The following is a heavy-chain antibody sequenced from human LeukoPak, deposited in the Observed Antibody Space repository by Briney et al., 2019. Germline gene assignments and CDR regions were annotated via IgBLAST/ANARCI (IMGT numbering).Heavy chain of an antibody. V-gene: IGHV3-23*01. D-gene: IGHD4-17*01. J-gene: IGHJ3*02. Sequence: GGSLRLSCTASGFTFSGYAMMWVRQAPGKGPEWVSAIRGGGGSAFYADSVKGRFTISRDNSKYMLFLQMNSLRAEDTAVYYCARDPNGDYIGAFDMWGPGTMVTVSS. CDR1: GFTFSGYA. CDR2: IRGGGGSA. CDR3: ARDPNGDYIGAFDM.